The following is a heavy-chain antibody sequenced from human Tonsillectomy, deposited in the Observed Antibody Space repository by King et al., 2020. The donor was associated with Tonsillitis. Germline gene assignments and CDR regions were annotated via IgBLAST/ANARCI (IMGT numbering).Heavy chain of an antibody. V-gene: IGHV3-33*05. J-gene: IGHJ2*01. CDR2: ISYDGSNK. Sequence: VQLVESGGGVVQPGRSLRLSCAASGFTFSSYGMHWVRQAPGKGLEWVAVISYDGSNKYYADSVKGRFTISRDNSKNTLYLQMNSLRAEDTAVYYCARDPEADSRIYSWYFDLWGRGTLVTVSS. D-gene: IGHD3-22*01. CDR3: ARDPEADSRIYSWYFDL. CDR1: GFTFSSYG.